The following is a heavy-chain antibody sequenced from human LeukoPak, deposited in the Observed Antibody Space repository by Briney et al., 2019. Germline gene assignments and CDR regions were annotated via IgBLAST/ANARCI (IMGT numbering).Heavy chain of an antibody. CDR3: AREAAGGSFDI. D-gene: IGHD2-15*01. CDR1: GYTFVTYY. J-gene: IGHJ3*02. Sequence: ASVKVSCKASGYTFVTYYMHWVRQAPGQGLEWLGWINPNSVATNYAQKFQGRVTMTRDTSINTAYMELSRLRSDDTAVYYCAREAAGGSFDIWGQGTMVTVSS. CDR2: INPNSVAT. V-gene: IGHV1-2*02.